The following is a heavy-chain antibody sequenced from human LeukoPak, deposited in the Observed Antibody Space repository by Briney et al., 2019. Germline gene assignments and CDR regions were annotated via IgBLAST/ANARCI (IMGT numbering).Heavy chain of an antibody. Sequence: GGSLRLSCAASGFTFSNYAMSWVRQAPGKGLEWVSSTSSNGGATYYADSVKGRFTFSRDNSKNTMYLQMNSLRGEDTAVYYCATITPASASGYWGQRTLVTVSS. J-gene: IGHJ4*02. CDR2: TSSNGGAT. CDR1: GFTFSNYA. D-gene: IGHD6-13*01. CDR3: ATITPASASGY. V-gene: IGHV3-23*01.